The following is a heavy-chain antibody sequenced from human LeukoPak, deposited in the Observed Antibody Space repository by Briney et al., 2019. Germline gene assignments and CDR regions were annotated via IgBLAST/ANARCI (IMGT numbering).Heavy chain of an antibody. V-gene: IGHV3-23*01. Sequence: GGALRLSCGAYGFPFSSYAMTWVRQAPGKGLERDSTISGSGDSTYYADSVNGRVTISRDNSKNTLYLQTNSLRAEDTAVYFCALQRTLWQQLLDYWGRGTLVTVSS. D-gene: IGHD6-13*01. CDR1: GFPFSSYA. CDR2: ISGSGDST. J-gene: IGHJ4*02. CDR3: ALQRTLWQQLLDY.